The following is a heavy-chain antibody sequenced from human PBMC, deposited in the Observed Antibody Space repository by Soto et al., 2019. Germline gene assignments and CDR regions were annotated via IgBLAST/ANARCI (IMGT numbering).Heavy chain of an antibody. V-gene: IGHV3-33*01. D-gene: IGHD3-3*01. CDR3: ARESITNYFWSGYYTGISSDSDYYFDY. CDR1: GFTFSSYG. Sequence: GGSLRLSCAASGFTFSSYGMHWVRQAPGKGLEWVAVIWYDGSNKYYADSVKGRFTISRDNSKNTLYLQMNSLRSEDTAVYYCARESITNYFWSGYYTGISSDSDYYFDYWGQGTLVTVSS. J-gene: IGHJ4*02. CDR2: IWYDGSNK.